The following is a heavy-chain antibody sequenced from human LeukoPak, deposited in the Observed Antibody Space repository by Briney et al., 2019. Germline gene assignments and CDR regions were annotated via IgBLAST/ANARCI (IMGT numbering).Heavy chain of an antibody. CDR1: GYPFTSSDY. CDR3: ARRGNHRYNRLDP. D-gene: IGHD1-14*01. CDR2: IHHTGFT. V-gene: IGHV4-38-2*01. Sequence: PSETLSLTCAGSGYPFTSSDYWSWIRQTPGRGLQWIGTIHHTGFTVYSPSLKSRCTITVDTAKNHFSLNLRSVTGADTAVYYCARRGNHRYNRLDPWGQGIQVTVSS. J-gene: IGHJ5*02.